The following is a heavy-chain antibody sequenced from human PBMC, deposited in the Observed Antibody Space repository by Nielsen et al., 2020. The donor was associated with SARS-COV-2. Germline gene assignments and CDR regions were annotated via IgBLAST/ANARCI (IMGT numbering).Heavy chain of an antibody. D-gene: IGHD6-13*01. J-gene: IGHJ6*03. CDR3: ARDGSSWYGTYYYYMDV. Sequence: GWSLRLSCAASGFTFSSYGMHWVRQAPGKGLEWVAVIWYDGSNKYYADSVKGRFTISRDNSKNTLYLQMNSLRAEDTAVYYCARDGSSWYGTYYYYMDVWGKGTTVTVSS. V-gene: IGHV3-33*01. CDR2: IWYDGSNK. CDR1: GFTFSSYG.